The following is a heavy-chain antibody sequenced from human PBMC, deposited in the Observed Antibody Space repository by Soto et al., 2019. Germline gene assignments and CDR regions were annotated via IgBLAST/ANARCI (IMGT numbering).Heavy chain of an antibody. D-gene: IGHD1-26*01. CDR1: GFTFSSYW. J-gene: IGHJ6*02. CDR2: IKQDGSEK. CDR3: ARDNYSGSYPPRYYYYGMDV. Sequence: PGGSLRLSCAASGFTFSSYWMSWVRQAPGKGLEWVANIKQDGSEKYYVDSVKGRVTISRDNAKNSLYLQMNSLRAEDTAVYYCARDNYSGSYPPRYYYYGMDVWGQGTTVTV. V-gene: IGHV3-7*01.